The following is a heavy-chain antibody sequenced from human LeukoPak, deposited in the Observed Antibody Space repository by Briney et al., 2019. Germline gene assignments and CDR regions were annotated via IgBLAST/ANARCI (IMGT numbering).Heavy chain of an antibody. CDR1: GFTFSTYT. D-gene: IGHD4-23*01. CDR2: ISGNGGST. CDR3: ASDYGGNAPDAFDI. J-gene: IGHJ3*02. Sequence: TGGSLRLSCAASGFTFSTYTIHWVRQAPGEGLEYVSAISGNGGSTYYANSVKGRFTISRDNSKNTLYLQMNSLRAEDTAVYYCASDYGGNAPDAFDIWGQGTMVTVSS. V-gene: IGHV3-64*01.